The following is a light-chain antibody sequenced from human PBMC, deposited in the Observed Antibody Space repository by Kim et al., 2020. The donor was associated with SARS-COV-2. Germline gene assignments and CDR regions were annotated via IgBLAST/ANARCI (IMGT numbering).Light chain of an antibody. CDR1: ENIDNVV. Sequence: SPGERSTLPCRARENIDNVVLTWYQKKTGQTPRLLIYDTSIRATGISDRFSGSGSGTDFTLTISRVETEDFAVYHCQHYGYSPPYSFGQGTKLEI. J-gene: IGKJ2*03. V-gene: IGKV3-20*01. CDR2: DTS. CDR3: QHYGYSPPYS.